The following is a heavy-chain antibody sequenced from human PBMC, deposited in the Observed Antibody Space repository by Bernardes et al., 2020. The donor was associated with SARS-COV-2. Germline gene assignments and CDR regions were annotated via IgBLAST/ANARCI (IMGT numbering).Heavy chain of an antibody. CDR1: GYTFTSYD. CDR2: MTPNNGTT. CDR3: AREPRGYSSSYNLCDS. D-gene: IGHD6-13*01. J-gene: IGHJ5*01. V-gene: IGHV1-8*01. Sequence: ASVQVSCKASGYTFTSYDINWVRQAPGQGLEWMGWMTPNNGTTGYAQQFQGRLTMTRDTSISTAYMELSSLRSEDTAVYYCAREPRGYSSSYNLCDSWGKGTRVNVSS.